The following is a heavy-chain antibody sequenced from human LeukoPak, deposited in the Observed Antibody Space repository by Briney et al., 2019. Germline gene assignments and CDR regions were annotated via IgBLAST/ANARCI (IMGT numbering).Heavy chain of an antibody. V-gene: IGHV3-11*01. CDR2: ISSSGSTI. D-gene: IGHD3-22*01. J-gene: IGHJ4*02. CDR3: ARDRSYYDSSGSFDY. Sequence: GGSLRLSCAASGFTFSDYYMSWIRQAPGKGLEWVSYISSSGSTIYYADSVKGRFTIPRDNAKNSLYLQMNSLRAEDTAVYYCARDRSYYDSSGSFDYWGQGTLVTVSS. CDR1: GFTFSDYY.